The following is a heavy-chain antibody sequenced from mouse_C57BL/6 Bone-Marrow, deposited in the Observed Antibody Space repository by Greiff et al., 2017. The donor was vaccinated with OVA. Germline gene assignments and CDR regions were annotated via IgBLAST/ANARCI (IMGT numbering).Heavy chain of an antibody. D-gene: IGHD1-1*01. J-gene: IGHJ4*01. Sequence: VQLQESGAELARPGASVKLSCKASGYTFTSYGISWVKQRTGQGLEWIGENYPRSGNTYYNEKFKGKATLTADKSSSTAYMELRSLTSEDSAVYFGARGDYGSSYVDYAMDYWGQGTSVTVSS. CDR3: ARGDYGSSYVDYAMDY. V-gene: IGHV1-81*01. CDR1: GYTFTSYG. CDR2: NYPRSGNT.